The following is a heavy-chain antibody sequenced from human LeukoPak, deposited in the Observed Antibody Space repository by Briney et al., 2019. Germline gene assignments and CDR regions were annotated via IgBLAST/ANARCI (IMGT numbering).Heavy chain of an antibody. CDR3: ARGRVAAARGYNWFDP. CDR2: INARGDT. V-gene: IGHV4-34*01. CDR1: GCTFSDNE. J-gene: IGHJ5*02. D-gene: IGHD2-2*01. Sequence: PSETLSLTCAAYGCTFSDNEWNWIRQPPGKGLEWIGEINARGDTNYNPSLKSRVTISVDTSKKQFSLRLTSMIAADTALYYCARGRVAAARGYNWFDPWGQGTLVTVSS.